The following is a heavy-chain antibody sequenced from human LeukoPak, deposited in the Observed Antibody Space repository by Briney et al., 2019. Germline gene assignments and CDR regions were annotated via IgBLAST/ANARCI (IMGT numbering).Heavy chain of an antibody. D-gene: IGHD2-2*01. Sequence: SETLSLTCAVYGGSFSGYYWSWIRQPPGKGLEWIGEINHSGSTNYNPSLRSRVTISVDTSKNQFSLKLSSVTAADTAVYYCARRPRAGLLLGYYYYYMDVWGKGTTVTVSS. J-gene: IGHJ6*03. CDR3: ARRPRAGLLLGYYYYYMDV. CDR2: INHSGST. CDR1: GGSFSGYY. V-gene: IGHV4-34*01.